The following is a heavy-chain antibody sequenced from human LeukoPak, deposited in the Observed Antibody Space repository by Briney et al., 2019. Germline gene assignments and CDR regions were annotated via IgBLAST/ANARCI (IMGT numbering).Heavy chain of an antibody. D-gene: IGHD5-18*01. CDR2: ISSSSSYI. J-gene: IGHJ4*02. CDR3: AREGQYGYIFDY. Sequence: GGSLRLSCAASGFTFSSYSMNWVRQAPGKGLEWVSSISSSSSYIYYADSVKGRFTISRDNAKNSLYLQMNSLRAEVTAVYYCAREGQYGYIFDYWGQGTLVTVSS. V-gene: IGHV3-21*01. CDR1: GFTFSSYS.